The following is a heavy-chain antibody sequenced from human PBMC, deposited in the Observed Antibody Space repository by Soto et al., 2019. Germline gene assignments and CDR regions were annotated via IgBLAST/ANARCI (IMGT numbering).Heavy chain of an antibody. CDR1: GGSISSGDYF. J-gene: IGHJ4*02. V-gene: IGHV4-30-4*01. CDR3: ARDDGYYRLYDY. Sequence: QVRLQESGPGLVKPSQTLSLTCTVSGGSISSGDYFWSWVRQPPGKGLEWIGYIYYTGSTSYNPSLKIRITMSVDTSKDQFCLKVSSVTAADTAVYFCARDDGYYRLYDYWGQGTLVTVSS. CDR2: IYYTGST. D-gene: IGHD3-3*01.